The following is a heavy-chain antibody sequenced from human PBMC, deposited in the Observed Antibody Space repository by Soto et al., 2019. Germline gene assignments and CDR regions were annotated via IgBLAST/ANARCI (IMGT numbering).Heavy chain of an antibody. V-gene: IGHV3-30*03. CDR3: ARNRLLGIYDRTDFEY. J-gene: IGHJ4*02. CDR2: ISYDGKKK. Sequence: QVQLVESGGGVVQPGKSLRLSCAASGFSFNTFGFHWVRQAPGKGLEWVAIISYDGKKKYYADSVTGRFNISRDNSKNAVYLQMDSLRGDDTALYYCARNRLLGIYDRTDFEYWGRGTQVTVSS. D-gene: IGHD5-12*01. CDR1: GFSFNTFG.